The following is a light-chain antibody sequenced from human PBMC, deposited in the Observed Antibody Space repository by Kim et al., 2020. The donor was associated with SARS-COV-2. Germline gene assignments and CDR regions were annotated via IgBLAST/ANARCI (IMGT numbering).Light chain of an antibody. CDR2: RSN. J-gene: IGLJ3*02. CDR3: AAWDDSLSAVV. CDR1: SSNIGTNH. V-gene: IGLV1-47*01. Sequence: GQRVSISCSGSSSNIGTNHVYWYQQLPGKPPKLVIYRSNQRPSGVPDRLSASKSGTSASLGISGLRSDDEADYYCAAWDDSLSAVVFGGGTQLTFL.